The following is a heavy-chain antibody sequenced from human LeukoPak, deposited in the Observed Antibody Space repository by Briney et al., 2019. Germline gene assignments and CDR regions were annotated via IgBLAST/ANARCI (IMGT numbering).Heavy chain of an antibody. CDR3: ARSPRGIVVVPAARRGMYHYYMDV. CDR1: GGTFSSYA. Sequence: ASVKVSCKASGGTFSSYAISWVRQAPGQGLEWMGGITPIFGTANYAQKFQGRVTITTDESTSTAYMELSSLRSEDTAVYYCARSPRGIVVVPAARRGMYHYYMDVWGKGTTVTVSS. D-gene: IGHD2-2*01. CDR2: ITPIFGTA. V-gene: IGHV1-69*05. J-gene: IGHJ6*03.